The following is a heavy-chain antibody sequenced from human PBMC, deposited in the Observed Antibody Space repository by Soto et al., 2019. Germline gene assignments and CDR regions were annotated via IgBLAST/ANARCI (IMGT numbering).Heavy chain of an antibody. CDR3: VRGPDYEGYFDY. CDR2: IILPFGTP. V-gene: IGHV1-69*12. CDR1: GTTFSNYA. J-gene: IGHJ4*02. D-gene: IGHD3-22*01. Sequence: QVRLVQSGAEVKKTGSSVKVSCKASGTTFSNYAIGWVQQAPGQGLEWMGGIILPFGTPNYAQKSQGRVTITADESMTTVYMELRGLRFEDTAVYYCVRGPDYEGYFDYWGQGRLVTVSS.